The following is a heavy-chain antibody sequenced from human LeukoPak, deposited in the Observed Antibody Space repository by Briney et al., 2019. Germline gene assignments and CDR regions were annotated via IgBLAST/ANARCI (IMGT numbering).Heavy chain of an antibody. CDR2: MNPNSGNT. V-gene: IGHV1-8*02. CDR1: GYTFTSYY. D-gene: IGHD6-19*01. CDR3: ARARYNSVGMDV. J-gene: IGHJ6*02. Sequence: GASVKVSCKASGYTFTSYYMHWVRQATGQGLEWMGWMNPNSGNTGYAQKFQGRVIMTRNTSISTAYMELSSLTSDDTAVYYCARARYNSVGMDVWGQGTTVTVSS.